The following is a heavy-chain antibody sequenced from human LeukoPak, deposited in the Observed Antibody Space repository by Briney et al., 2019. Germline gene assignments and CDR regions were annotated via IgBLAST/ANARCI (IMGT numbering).Heavy chain of an antibody. V-gene: IGHV3-23*01. J-gene: IGHJ4*02. CDR2: IRSNGDTT. CDR1: GFTFSSIA. CDR3: AKGQELDDGVFDS. Sequence: GGCLRLSCAASGFTFSSIAMTWVRQAPGKGLEWVSSIRSNGDTTYNADSVKGRFTISRDNSKNTLYLQMNSLRVEDTAIYYCAKGQELDDGVFDSWGQGTLVTVSS. D-gene: IGHD1-1*01.